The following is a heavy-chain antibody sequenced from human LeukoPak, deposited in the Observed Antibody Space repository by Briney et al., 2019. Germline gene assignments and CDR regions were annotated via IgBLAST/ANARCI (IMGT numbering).Heavy chain of an antibody. J-gene: IGHJ4*02. CDR1: GGTFSSYA. CDR2: IIPLFGTA. Sequence: GASVKVSCKASGGTFSSYAISWVRQAPGQGLEWMGGIIPLFGTANYAQKFLGRVTITADESTSTAYMELSSLRSEDTAVYYCARLPRDGYNPDYWGQGTLVTVSS. CDR3: ARLPRDGYNPDY. D-gene: IGHD5-24*01. V-gene: IGHV1-69*13.